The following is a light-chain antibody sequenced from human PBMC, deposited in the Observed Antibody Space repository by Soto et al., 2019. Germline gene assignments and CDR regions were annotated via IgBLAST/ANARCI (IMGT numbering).Light chain of an antibody. J-gene: IGLJ1*01. CDR3: CSYAGSSTWV. Sequence: QSALTQPASVSGSPRQSITISCTGTSSDVGSYNFVSWYQQHPGKAPKVMIYEGSKRPSGVSNRFSGSKSGNTASLTISGLQAEDEADYYCCSYAGSSTWVFGTGTKLTVL. CDR1: SSDVGSYNF. CDR2: EGS. V-gene: IGLV2-23*01.